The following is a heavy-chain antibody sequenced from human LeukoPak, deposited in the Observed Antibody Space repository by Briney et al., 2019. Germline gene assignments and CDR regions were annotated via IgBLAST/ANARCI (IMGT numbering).Heavy chain of an antibody. Sequence: PSETLSLTCTVSGGSISSGSYYWSWIRQPAGKGLEWIGRIYTSGSTNYNPSLKSRVTISVDTSKNQFSLKLSSVTAADTAVYYCARGSYYYDSSGYYENYFDYWGQGTLVTVSS. CDR2: IYTSGST. J-gene: IGHJ4*02. D-gene: IGHD3-22*01. V-gene: IGHV4-61*02. CDR1: GGSISSGSYY. CDR3: ARGSYYYDSSGYYENYFDY.